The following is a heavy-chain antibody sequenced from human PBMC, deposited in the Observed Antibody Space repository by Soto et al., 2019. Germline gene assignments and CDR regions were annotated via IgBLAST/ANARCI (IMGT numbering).Heavy chain of an antibody. CDR2: ISGSGVRT. V-gene: IGHV3-23*01. CDR3: AKDAAMTAKTMDYFQH. J-gene: IGHJ1*01. CDR1: GFSFSSFA. D-gene: IGHD2-21*02. Sequence: EVQLLESGGALVQPGGSLRLSCAASGFSFSSFAMGWVRQAPGKGLEWVSAISGSGVRTYYADSVKGRFTISRENFKSTLYLQMSSLRVEDTAMYYCAKDAAMTAKTMDYFQHWGQGTRVVVSS.